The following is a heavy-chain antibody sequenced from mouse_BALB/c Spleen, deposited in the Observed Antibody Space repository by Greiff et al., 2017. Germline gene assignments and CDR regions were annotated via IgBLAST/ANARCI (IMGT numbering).Heavy chain of an antibody. CDR3: ARSYYGSSSLLSYWYFDV. CDR1: GFSLSTSGMG. J-gene: IGHJ1*01. CDR2: IWWDDDK. V-gene: IGHV8-8*01. D-gene: IGHD1-1*01. Sequence: QVTLKVSGPGILKPSQTLSLTRSFSGFSLSTSGMGVGWIRQPSGKGLEWLAHIWWDDDKYYNPSLKSQLTISKDTSRNQVFLKITSVDTADTATYYCARSYYGSSSLLSYWYFDVWGAGTTVTVSS.